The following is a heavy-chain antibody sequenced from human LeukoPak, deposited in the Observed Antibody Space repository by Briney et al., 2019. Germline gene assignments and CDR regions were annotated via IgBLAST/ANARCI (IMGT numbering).Heavy chain of an antibody. CDR3: AKSNGYGLIDI. CDR2: INHSGST. J-gene: IGHJ3*02. D-gene: IGHD3-10*01. Sequence: SETLSLTCGVYGGSFSGYYWSWIRQPPGKGLEWIGEINHSGSTNYNPSLKSRVTISLDTSKNHFSLKLNSVTAADTAVYYCAKSNGYGLIDIWGQGTMVTVSS. CDR1: GGSFSGYY. V-gene: IGHV4-34*01.